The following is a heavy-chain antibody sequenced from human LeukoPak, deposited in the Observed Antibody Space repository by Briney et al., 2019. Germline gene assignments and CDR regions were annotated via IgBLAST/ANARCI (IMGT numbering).Heavy chain of an antibody. CDR3: AREGSYYYDSSGYYVHYFDY. CDR2: VSAYNGNT. Sequence: ASVKVSCKAAGYTFTSYGISWVRQPPGQGLEWMGWVSAYNGNTNYDQKLQGRVTMTTDTSTSTAYMELWSQRSDDTAVYYCAREGSYYYDSSGYYVHYFDYWGQGTLVTVSS. CDR1: GYTFTSYG. V-gene: IGHV1-18*01. D-gene: IGHD3-22*01. J-gene: IGHJ4*02.